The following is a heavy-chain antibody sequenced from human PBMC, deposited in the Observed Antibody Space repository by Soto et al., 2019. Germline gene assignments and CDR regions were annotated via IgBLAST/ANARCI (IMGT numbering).Heavy chain of an antibody. J-gene: IGHJ5*01. Sequence: HPGGSLRLSCEACGFKFDDYMMHWVRQAPGKGLEWISLISWDGGSIDYADSIKGRFTVSRDNSKTSLYLHMDSLTSDDTAIYFCAKEGNGGSSLDSWGQGTLVTVSS. V-gene: IGHV3-43*01. CDR3: AKEGNGGSSLDS. D-gene: IGHD2-15*01. CDR2: ISWDGGSI. CDR1: GFKFDDYM.